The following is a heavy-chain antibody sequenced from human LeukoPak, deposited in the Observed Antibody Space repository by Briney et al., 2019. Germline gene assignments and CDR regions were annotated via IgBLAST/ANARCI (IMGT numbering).Heavy chain of an antibody. Sequence: SETLSLTCAVYGGSFSGYYWSWIRQPPGKGLEWIEEINHSGSTNYNPSLKSRVTISVDTSKNQFSLKLSSVTAADTAVYYCARGHDSSGWYFDYWGQGTLVTVSS. CDR3: ARGHDSSGWYFDY. CDR2: INHSGST. D-gene: IGHD6-19*01. J-gene: IGHJ4*02. V-gene: IGHV4-34*01. CDR1: GGSFSGYY.